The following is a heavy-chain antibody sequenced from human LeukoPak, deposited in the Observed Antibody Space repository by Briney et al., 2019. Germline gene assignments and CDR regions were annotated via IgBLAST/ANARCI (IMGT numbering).Heavy chain of an antibody. D-gene: IGHD5-18*01. CDR1: GGTFSSYA. CDR2: IIPIFGTA. V-gene: IGHV1-69*05. CDR3: ARERGYSYGFHAFDI. Sequence: SVKVSCKASGGTFSSYAISWVRQAPGQGLEWMGRIIPIFGTANYAQKFQGRVTITTDESTSTAYMELSSLRSEDTAVYYCARERGYSYGFHAFDIWGQGTMVTVS. J-gene: IGHJ3*02.